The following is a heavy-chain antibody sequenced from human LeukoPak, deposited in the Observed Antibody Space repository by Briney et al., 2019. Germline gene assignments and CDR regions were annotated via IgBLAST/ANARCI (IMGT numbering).Heavy chain of an antibody. V-gene: IGHV3-48*03. J-gene: IGHJ3*02. CDR1: GFTFSTYE. CDR2: ISTSDNAI. Sequence: GGSLRLSCAASGFTFSTYEMNWVRQAPGKGLEWISYISTSDNAIYYADSVRGRFTMSTDNAKNSLYLQMNNLRAEDTAVYYCARCFEDAFDIWGQGTMVTVSS. CDR3: ARCFEDAFDI. D-gene: IGHD3-16*01.